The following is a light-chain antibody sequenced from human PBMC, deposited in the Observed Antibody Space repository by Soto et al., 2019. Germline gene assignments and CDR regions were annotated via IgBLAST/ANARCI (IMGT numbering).Light chain of an antibody. V-gene: IGKV3-20*01. CDR3: QQYGTSPLT. CDR1: QTGSNSY. J-gene: IGKJ4*01. Sequence: IVLTQSPGTLSLSPGERATLSCRASQTGSNSYLAWYQHKSGQAPRLLIYGASTRATGIPDRFSGSGSGTDFTLTISRLEPEDFAVYYCQQYGTSPLTFGGGTKVDIK. CDR2: GAS.